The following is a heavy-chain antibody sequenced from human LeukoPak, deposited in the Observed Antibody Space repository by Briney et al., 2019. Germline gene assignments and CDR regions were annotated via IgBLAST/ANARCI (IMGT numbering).Heavy chain of an antibody. J-gene: IGHJ3*02. V-gene: IGHV1-24*01. CDR3: ATDRRIRGVYYDSSGSQALDI. CDR2: FDPEDGET. CDR1: GYTLTELS. Sequence: ASVKVSCKASGYTLTELSMHWVRQAPGKGLEWMGGFDPEDGETIYAQKFQGRVTMTEDTSTDTAYMELSSLRSEDTAVYYCATDRRIRGVYYDSSGSQALDIWGQGTMVTVSS. D-gene: IGHD3-22*01.